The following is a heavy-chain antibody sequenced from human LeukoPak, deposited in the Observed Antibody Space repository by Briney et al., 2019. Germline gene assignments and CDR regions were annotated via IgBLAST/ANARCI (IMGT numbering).Heavy chain of an antibody. CDR2: IYYSGST. CDR1: GGSVSSGSYY. J-gene: IGHJ5*02. D-gene: IGHD4-23*01. CDR3: ARDLTLYVGNSMFDP. V-gene: IGHV4-61*01. Sequence: PSETLSLTCTVSGGSVSSGSYYWSWIRQPPGKGLEWIGYIYYSGSTNYNPSLKSRVTISVDTSKNQFSLKLSSVTAADTAVYYCARDLTLYVGNSMFDPWGQGTLVTVSP.